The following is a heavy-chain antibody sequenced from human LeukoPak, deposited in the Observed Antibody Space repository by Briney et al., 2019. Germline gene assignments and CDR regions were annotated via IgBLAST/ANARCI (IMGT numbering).Heavy chain of an antibody. V-gene: IGHV6-1*01. CDR3: ARETSFRYYDIWSGWDY. D-gene: IGHD3-3*01. CDR2: TFYRSKWYN. J-gene: IGHJ4*02. CDR1: GDSVSSNTAT. Sequence: SQTLSLTCLISGDSVSSNTATWNWIRQSPSRGLEWLGRTFYRSKWYNDYAVSVKSRITINPDTSKNQVSLQLNSVTPEDTAVYYCARETSFRYYDIWSGWDYWGQGTLVTVSS.